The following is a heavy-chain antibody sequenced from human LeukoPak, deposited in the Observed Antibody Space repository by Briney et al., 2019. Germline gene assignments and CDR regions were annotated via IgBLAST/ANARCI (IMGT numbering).Heavy chain of an antibody. CDR1: GFTFSDYY. Sequence: GGSLRLSCAASGFTFSDYYMSWIRQAPGKGLEWGSYISSSGSTIYYADSVKGRFTISRDNAKNSLYLQMNSLRAEDTAVYYCARVGVGYCSSTSCYRYYYYYMDVWGKGTTVTVSS. D-gene: IGHD2-2*01. CDR3: ARVGVGYCSSTSCYRYYYYYMDV. CDR2: ISSSGSTI. V-gene: IGHV3-11*01. J-gene: IGHJ6*03.